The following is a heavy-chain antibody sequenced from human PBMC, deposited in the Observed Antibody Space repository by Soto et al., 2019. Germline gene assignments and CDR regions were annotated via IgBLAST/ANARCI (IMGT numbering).Heavy chain of an antibody. Sequence: PGGSLRLSCAASGFTFSGYAMSWVRQAPGKGLEWVSTIGTSGSNSYYPDSVKGRFTISRDNSKNTLYLQMNSLRAEDTAVYYCAKRAVVGVARYFVYWGLGTLVTVSS. CDR3: AKRAVVGVARYFVY. J-gene: IGHJ4*02. CDR1: GFTFSGYA. CDR2: IGTSGSNS. D-gene: IGHD2-15*01. V-gene: IGHV3-23*01.